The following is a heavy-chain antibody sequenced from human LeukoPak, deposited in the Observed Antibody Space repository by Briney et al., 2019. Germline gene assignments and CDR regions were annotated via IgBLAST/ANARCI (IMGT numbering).Heavy chain of an antibody. CDR3: ATSVNIGDIATPDY. CDR1: GYTFTNYG. J-gene: IGHJ4*02. D-gene: IGHD5-12*01. CDR2: ISGYNGHP. Sequence: ASVKVSCKASGYTFTNYGISWVRQAPGQGLEWMGWISGYNGHPNYAEKLQGRVTMTTDTSTSTAYMELRSLRSDDTAVFYCATSVNIGDIATPDYWGQGTLVTVSS. V-gene: IGHV1-18*01.